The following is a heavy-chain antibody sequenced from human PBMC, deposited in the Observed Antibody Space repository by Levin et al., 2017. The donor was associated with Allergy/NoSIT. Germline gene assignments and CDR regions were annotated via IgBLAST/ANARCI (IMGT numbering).Heavy chain of an antibody. CDR2: IYTSGST. CDR3: ARDFGSGVRDKQYGMDV. CDR1: GGSIMSYY. Sequence: SQTLSLTCTVYGGSIMSYYWSWIRQPAGKGLEWIGRIYTSGSTNYNPSLRSRVTMSMDTSKNQFSLKLRSVTAADTAVYYCARDFGSGVRDKQYGMDVWGQGTTVTVSS. V-gene: IGHV4-4*07. J-gene: IGHJ6*02. D-gene: IGHD3-10*01.